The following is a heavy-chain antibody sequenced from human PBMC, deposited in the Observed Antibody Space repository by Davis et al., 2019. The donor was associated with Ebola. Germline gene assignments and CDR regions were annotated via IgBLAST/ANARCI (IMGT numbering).Heavy chain of an antibody. J-gene: IGHJ5*02. D-gene: IGHD3-16*01. Sequence: GESLKISCAASGFTFSNYWMSWVRQAPGKGLEWVANLKSDGTTQYYVDSVKGRFTISRDNARNSLYLQMNGLRAEDTAVYYCARVLSWGWFGPWGQGTLVTVSP. CDR1: GFTFSNYW. CDR3: ARVLSWGWFGP. V-gene: IGHV3-7*01. CDR2: LKSDGTTQ.